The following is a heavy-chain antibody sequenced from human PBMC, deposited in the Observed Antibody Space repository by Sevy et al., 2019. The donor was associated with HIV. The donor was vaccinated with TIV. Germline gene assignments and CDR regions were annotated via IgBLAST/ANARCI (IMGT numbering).Heavy chain of an antibody. CDR2: IRSKTDGGTT. CDR3: TTSKQVDYYGMDV. CDR1: GFTFTYTW. V-gene: IGHV3-15*07. Sequence: GGSLRLSCAASGFTFTYTWMNWVRQAPGKGLEWVGRIRSKTDGGTTDYAAPVKSRFTISRDDSKNTLFLQMNRLKTSDTGVYYCTTSKQVDYYGMDVWGQGTTVTVSS. J-gene: IGHJ6*02.